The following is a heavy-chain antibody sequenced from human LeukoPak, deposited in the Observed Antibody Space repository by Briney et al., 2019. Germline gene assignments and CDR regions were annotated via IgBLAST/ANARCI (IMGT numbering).Heavy chain of an antibody. CDR2: VHHSGSS. V-gene: IGHV4-38-2*01. CDR3: ASTGRSYYGDISFDH. D-gene: IGHD1-26*01. J-gene: IGHJ4*02. Sequence: SETLSLTCAVSGYSISSGYYWGWIRQPPGKGLEWIGSVHHSGSSYFNPSLKSRVSISLDTSKNQFSLKLNSVTAADTAVYYCASTGRSYYGDISFDHWGQGAVVTVSS. CDR1: GYSISSGYY.